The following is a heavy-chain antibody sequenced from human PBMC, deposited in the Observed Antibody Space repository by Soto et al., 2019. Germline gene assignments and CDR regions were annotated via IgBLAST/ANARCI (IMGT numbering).Heavy chain of an antibody. D-gene: IGHD5-18*01. J-gene: IGHJ4*02. V-gene: IGHV1-69*13. Sequence: EASVKVSCKASGGTFSSYAISWVRQAPGQGLEWMGGVIPIFGTANYAQKFQGRVTITADESTSTAYMELSSLRSEDTAVYYCASGLDTAMVVQDALLYYFDYWGQGTLVTVSS. CDR2: VIPIFGTA. CDR1: GGTFSSYA. CDR3: ASGLDTAMVVQDALLYYFDY.